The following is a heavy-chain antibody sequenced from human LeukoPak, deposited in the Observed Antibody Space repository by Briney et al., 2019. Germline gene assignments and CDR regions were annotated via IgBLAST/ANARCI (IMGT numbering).Heavy chain of an antibody. CDR3: AKDRTMIVVVILDY. D-gene: IGHD3-22*01. V-gene: IGHV3-23*01. Sequence: GGSLRLSCAVSGFTFRSYAMNWVRQAPGKGQEWVSAISGSGGSTYYADSVKGRFTISRDNSKNTLYLQMNSLRAEDTAVYYCAKDRTMIVVVILDYWGQGTLVTVSS. CDR1: GFTFRSYA. CDR2: ISGSGGST. J-gene: IGHJ4*02.